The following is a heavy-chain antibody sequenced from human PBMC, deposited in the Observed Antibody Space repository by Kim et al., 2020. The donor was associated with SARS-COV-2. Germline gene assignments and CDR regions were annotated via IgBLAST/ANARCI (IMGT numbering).Heavy chain of an antibody. V-gene: IGHV3-33*01. J-gene: IGHJ6*02. D-gene: IGHD3-16*01. CDR1: GFTFSSYG. CDR3: ARDFVSVTYSDYWDTYHYYGMDV. Sequence: GGSLRLSCAASGFTFSSYGMHWVRQAPGKGLEWVAVIWFDGSNKFYADSVKGRFTISRDNAKNTLYLQMNSLRAEDTAVYYCARDFVSVTYSDYWDTYHYYGMDVWGQGTTVSVSS. CDR2: IWFDGSNK.